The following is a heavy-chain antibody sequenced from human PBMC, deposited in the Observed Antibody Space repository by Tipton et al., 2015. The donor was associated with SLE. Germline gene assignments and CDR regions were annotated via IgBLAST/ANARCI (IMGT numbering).Heavy chain of an antibody. J-gene: IGHJ6*03. V-gene: IGHV3-7*01. CDR1: GFTFSSYE. D-gene: IGHD2-21*01. Sequence: SLRLSCAASGFTFSSYEMNWVRQAPGKGLEWVANIKQDGSETAYVDSVRGRFAISRDNAINSLYLQMNSLRAEDTAVYYCARAAIPSRYHSYYMDVWGKGTTITVSS. CDR3: ARAAIPSRYHSYYMDV. CDR2: IKQDGSET.